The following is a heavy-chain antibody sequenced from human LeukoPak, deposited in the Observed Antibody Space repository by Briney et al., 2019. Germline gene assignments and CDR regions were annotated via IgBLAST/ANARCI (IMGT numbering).Heavy chain of an antibody. CDR3: ASILRSSSGYYFDY. V-gene: IGHV3-66*01. D-gene: IGHD3-10*01. J-gene: IGHJ4*02. Sequence: PGGSLRPSCAASGFTVSTNYMSWVRQAPGKGLEWVSVIYSGDTTFYADSVRGKFTISRDNSKNTLYLQMNSLRAEDTAVYYCASILRSSSGYYFDYRGQGTLVTVSS. CDR1: GFTVSTNY. CDR2: IYSGDTT.